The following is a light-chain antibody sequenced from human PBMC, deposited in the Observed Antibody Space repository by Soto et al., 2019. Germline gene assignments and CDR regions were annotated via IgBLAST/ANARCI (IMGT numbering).Light chain of an antibody. Sequence: DILMTQSPSSVSASVGDRVTITCRASQGISNWLTWYQQKPGKAPKVLISIVSNLQSGVPPRFSGSGSGTDFTLTISSLQPEDFATYYCQQNDISPRTFGQGTKVETK. CDR3: QQNDISPRT. CDR2: IVS. J-gene: IGKJ1*01. CDR1: QGISNW. V-gene: IGKV1-12*01.